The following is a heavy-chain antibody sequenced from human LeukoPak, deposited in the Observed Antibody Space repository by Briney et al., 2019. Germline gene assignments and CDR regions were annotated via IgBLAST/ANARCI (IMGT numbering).Heavy chain of an antibody. D-gene: IGHD3-10*01. CDR3: ARGLQLLWFGELYLARFGP. CDR1: GGSSSGYY. CDR2: INHSGST. V-gene: IGHV4-34*01. J-gene: IGHJ5*02. Sequence: SETLSLTCAVYGGSSSGYYWSWIRQPPGKGLEWIGEINHSGSTNYNPSLKSRVTISVDTSKNQFSLKLSSVTAADTAVYCCARGLQLLWFGELYLARFGPWGQGTLVTVSS.